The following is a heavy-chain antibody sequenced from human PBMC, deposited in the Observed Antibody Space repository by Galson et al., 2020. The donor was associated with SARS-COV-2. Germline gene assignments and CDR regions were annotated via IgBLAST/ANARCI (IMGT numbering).Heavy chain of an antibody. CDR3: AGRVAGAGSLHI. Sequence: SQTLSLTCAIPGDTVSSNSAAWNWIRQSPSRGLEWPGRTYYRSQWSTDYAVSVKSRITINPDTSKNQFSLQLNSVTPEDTAIYYCAGRVAGAGSLHIWGQGTMVIVSS. J-gene: IGHJ3*02. V-gene: IGHV6-1*01. CDR1: GDTVSSNSAA. D-gene: IGHD6-13*01. CDR2: TYYRSQWST.